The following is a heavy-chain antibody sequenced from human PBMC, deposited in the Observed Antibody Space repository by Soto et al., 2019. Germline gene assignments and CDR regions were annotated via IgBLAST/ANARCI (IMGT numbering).Heavy chain of an antibody. CDR1: GFTFSDYY. J-gene: IGHJ4*02. CDR3: AREARDGEDSSGYYDF. D-gene: IGHD3-22*01. Sequence: GGSLRLSCAPSGFTFSDYYMSLIRQAPGTGLDWVSYTTSSSSYTNYADSVQGRFTISTDNAQNPLYLQMTSLRAEKTAEYYGAREARDGEDSSGYYDFWGQGSLVTV. CDR2: TTSSSSYT. V-gene: IGHV3-11*06.